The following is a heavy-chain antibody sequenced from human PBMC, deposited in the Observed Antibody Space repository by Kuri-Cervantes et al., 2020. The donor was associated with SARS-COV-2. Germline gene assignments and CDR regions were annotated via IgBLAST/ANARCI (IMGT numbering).Heavy chain of an antibody. CDR2: IGTAGDT. D-gene: IGHD3-22*01. Sequence: ETLSLTCAASGFTFSSYDMHWVRQATGKGLEWVSAIGTAGDTYYPGSVKGRFTISRENSKNTLYLQMNSLRAEDTAVYYCAKSFLSLGYDSSGFEAGMDVWGQGTTVT. J-gene: IGHJ6*01. CDR3: AKSFLSLGYDSSGFEAGMDV. CDR1: GFTFSSYD. V-gene: IGHV3-13*01.